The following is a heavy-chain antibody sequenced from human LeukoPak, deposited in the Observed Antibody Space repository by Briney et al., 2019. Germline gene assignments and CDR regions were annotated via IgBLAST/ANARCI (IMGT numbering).Heavy chain of an antibody. CDR2: IYHSGST. D-gene: IGHD2-15*01. J-gene: IGHJ4*02. CDR1: GGSISSGGYS. CDR3: ARGSGGLDY. Sequence: SETLSLTCAVSGGSISSGGYSWSWIRQPPGKGLEWIGYIYHSGSTYYNPSLKSRVTISVDRSKNQFSLKLSSVTAADTAVYYCARGSGGLDYWGQGTLVTVPS. V-gene: IGHV4-30-2*01.